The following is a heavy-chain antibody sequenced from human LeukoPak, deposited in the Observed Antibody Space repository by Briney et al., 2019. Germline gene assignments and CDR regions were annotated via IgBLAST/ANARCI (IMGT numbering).Heavy chain of an antibody. D-gene: IGHD3-9*01. CDR3: AKLGILTGYYFYNWFDP. CDR2: ISDSGGST. J-gene: IGHJ5*02. Sequence: GGSLRLSCAASGFTFSSYAMSWVRQAPGKGLEWVSAISDSGGSTYYADSVKGRFTISRDNSKNTLYLQMNSLRAEDTAVYYCAKLGILTGYYFYNWFDPWGQGTLVTVSS. CDR1: GFTFSSYA. V-gene: IGHV3-23*01.